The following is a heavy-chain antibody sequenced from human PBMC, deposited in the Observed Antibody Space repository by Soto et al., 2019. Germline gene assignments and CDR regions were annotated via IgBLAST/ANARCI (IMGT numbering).Heavy chain of an antibody. CDR2: IYPGDSDT. CDR1: GYRFTSSW. J-gene: IGHJ4*02. Sequence: GESLKISCKASGYRFTSSWIGWVGQMPGKGLEWMGIIYPGDSDTRYRPSFQGQVTISADKSSSTAYLQWNSLQASDTAMYYCARLPGIVAPGTVFLDNWGQGTMVTVYS. D-gene: IGHD1-1*01. V-gene: IGHV5-51*01. CDR3: ARLPGIVAPGTVFLDN.